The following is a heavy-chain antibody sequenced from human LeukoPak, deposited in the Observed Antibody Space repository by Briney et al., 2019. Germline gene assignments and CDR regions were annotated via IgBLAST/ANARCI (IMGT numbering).Heavy chain of an antibody. J-gene: IGHJ3*02. V-gene: IGHV4-4*02. D-gene: IGHD1-1*01. CDR2: IYHSGST. CDR1: GGSISSSNW. CDR3: ARRATTNDFDM. Sequence: SETLSLACTVSGGSISSSNWWTWVRQPPGKGLEWIGEIYHSGSTNYTPSLKSRVTISVDKSKNQFSLKLSSVTAADTAVYYCARRATTNDFDMWGQGAMVTVSS.